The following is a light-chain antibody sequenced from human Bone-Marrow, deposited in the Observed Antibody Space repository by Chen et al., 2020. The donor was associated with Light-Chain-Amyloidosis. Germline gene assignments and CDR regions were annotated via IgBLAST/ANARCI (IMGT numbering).Light chain of an antibody. J-gene: IGLJ3*02. CDR2: EDT. V-gene: IGLV2-23*01. CDR1: NNDVGGHAF. CDR3: SSFAAGSTWV. Sequence: QSALTQPASVSGFPGQSITISCTGTNNDVGGHAFVSWYQRHPGKAPKFLIYEDTERASGVSNRLSGSKSGNTASLTISGLQAEDEADYYCSSFAAGSTWVFGGGTSLTVL.